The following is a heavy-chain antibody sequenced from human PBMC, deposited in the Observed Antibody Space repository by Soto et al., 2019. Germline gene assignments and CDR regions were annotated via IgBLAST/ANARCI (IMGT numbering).Heavy chain of an antibody. V-gene: IGHV4-31*03. CDR1: GGPIINGDSY. CDR2: INYSVTT. J-gene: IGHJ4*02. D-gene: IGHD6-13*01. CDR3: AGDAPGAAPY. Sequence: QVQLQESGPGLVKPSQTLSLTCTVSGGPIINGDSYLNWIRQHPEKGLEWMGYINYSVTTNYNPARKSRILRSIDTSKNQFSLRLTAVTAADTAVYYCAGDAPGAAPYLGQGTLVTVSS.